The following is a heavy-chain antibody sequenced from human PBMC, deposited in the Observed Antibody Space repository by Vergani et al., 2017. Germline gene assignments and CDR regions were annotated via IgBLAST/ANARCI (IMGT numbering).Heavy chain of an antibody. D-gene: IGHD6-19*01. CDR2: IIPIFGTA. CDR3: ARDPPPYSSGWYEWNY. CDR1: GGTFSSYA. Sequence: QVQLVQSGAEVKKPGSSVKVSCKASGGTFSSYAISWVRQAPGQGLEWMGGIIPIFGTANYSQKFQGRVTITADESTSTAYMELSSLRSEDTAVYYCARDPPPYSSGWYEWNYWGQGTLVTVSS. V-gene: IGHV1-69*01. J-gene: IGHJ4*02.